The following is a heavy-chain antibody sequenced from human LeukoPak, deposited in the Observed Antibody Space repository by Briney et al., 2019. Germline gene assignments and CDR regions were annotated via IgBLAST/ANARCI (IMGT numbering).Heavy chain of an antibody. Sequence: GESLKISCKGSGYSFTSYWIGWVRQVPGKGLEWMGIIYPGDSDTRYSPSFQGQVTISADKSISTAYLQWSSLKASDTAMYCCAISIAAAGTRLHYYYGMDVWGQETTVTVSS. CDR2: IYPGDSDT. CDR1: GYSFTSYW. CDR3: AISIAAAGTRLHYYYGMDV. V-gene: IGHV5-51*01. D-gene: IGHD6-13*01. J-gene: IGHJ6*02.